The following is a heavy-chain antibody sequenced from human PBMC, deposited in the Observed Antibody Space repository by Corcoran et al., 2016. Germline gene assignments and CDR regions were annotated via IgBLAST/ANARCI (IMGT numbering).Heavy chain of an antibody. J-gene: IGHJ4*02. Sequence: VQLVESGGGLVQPGGSLRLSCVASGFTFGSYWMAWVRQAPGKGLEWVATIKEDGTERYYVDSVKGRFTISRDSAKDSMFLQMNRLRAEDTAVYYCARDPLRRYDYWGQGILVIVSS. V-gene: IGHV3-7*01. CDR3: ARDPLRRYDY. D-gene: IGHD3-16*01. CDR1: GFTFGSYW. CDR2: IKEDGTER.